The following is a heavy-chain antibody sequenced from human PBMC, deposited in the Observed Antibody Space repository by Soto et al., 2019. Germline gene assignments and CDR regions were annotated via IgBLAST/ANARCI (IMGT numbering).Heavy chain of an antibody. CDR3: ARDGALRYFDWLPDYYGMDV. J-gene: IGHJ6*02. CDR2: INHSGST. Sequence: SETLSLTCAVYGGSFSGYYWSWIRQPPGKGLEWIGEINHSGSTNYSPSLKSRVTISVDTSKNQFSLKLSSVTAADTAVYYCARDGALRYFDWLPDYYGMDVWGQGTTVTVSS. V-gene: IGHV4-34*01. D-gene: IGHD3-9*01. CDR1: GGSFSGYY.